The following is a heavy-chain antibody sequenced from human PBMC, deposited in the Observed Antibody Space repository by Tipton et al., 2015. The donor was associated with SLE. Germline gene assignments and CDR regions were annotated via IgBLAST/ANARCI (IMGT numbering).Heavy chain of an antibody. J-gene: IGHJ5*02. D-gene: IGHD6-13*01. CDR3: AGSWQGWFDP. Sequence: TLSLTCTVSGGSISTYYWNWIRQPPGKGLEWIGYFYYSGSTNYNPSLKSRVTISVDTSKNQFSLKLSSVTAADTAVYYCAGSWQGWFDPWGQGTLVTVSS. CDR1: GGSISTYY. CDR2: FYYSGST. V-gene: IGHV4-59*01.